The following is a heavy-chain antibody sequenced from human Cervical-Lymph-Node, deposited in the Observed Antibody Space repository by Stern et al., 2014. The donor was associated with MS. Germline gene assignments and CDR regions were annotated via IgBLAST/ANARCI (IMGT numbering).Heavy chain of an antibody. CDR2: IYTSGAT. D-gene: IGHD3-10*01. V-gene: IGHV4-4*07. CDR3: ARDPVGT. J-gene: IGHJ5*02. CDR1: GGSVSNYF. Sequence: QLQLQESGPGLVKPSETLSLTCTVSGGSVSNYFWSWIRQPAGKGLDWIGRIYTSGATNFNPSLKSRVTLSLDTSRNQFVLKLNSVTTADTAVYYCARDPVGTWGQGTLVIVSS.